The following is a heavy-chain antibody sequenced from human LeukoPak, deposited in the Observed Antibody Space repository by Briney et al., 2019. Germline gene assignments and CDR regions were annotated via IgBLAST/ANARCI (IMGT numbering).Heavy chain of an antibody. V-gene: IGHV1-46*01. CDR3: ARGYYYGSGSYYYFDY. CDR1: GYTFTSYY. CDR2: IKPSGGST. Sequence: ASVKVSCKASGYTFTSYYMHWVRQAPGQGLEWMGIIKPSGGSTSYAQKFQGRVTMTRDISTSTVYMELSSLRSEDTAVYYCARGYYYGSGSYYYFDYWGQGILVTVSS. D-gene: IGHD3-10*01. J-gene: IGHJ4*02.